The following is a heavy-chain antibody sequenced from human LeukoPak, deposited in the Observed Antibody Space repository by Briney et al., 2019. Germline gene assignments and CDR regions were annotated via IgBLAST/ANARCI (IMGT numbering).Heavy chain of an antibody. D-gene: IGHD6-19*01. CDR1: GYNFPSYG. CDR3: ARGSGWSDLDY. V-gene: IGHV1-18*01. CDR2: ISVYNGAT. Sequence: GASVKVSCKASGYNFPSYGISWVRQAPGQGLEWMGWISVYNGATNYVQKFQGRVTMTADTSTSTAFMELRSLRSDDTAVYYCARGSGWSDLDYWGQGTLVTVSS. J-gene: IGHJ4*02.